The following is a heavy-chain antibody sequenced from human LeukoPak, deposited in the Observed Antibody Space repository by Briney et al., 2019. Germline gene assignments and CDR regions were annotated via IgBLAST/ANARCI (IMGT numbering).Heavy chain of an antibody. CDR3: TRPHCSSTSCYAWYFDY. CDR1: GFTFGDYA. D-gene: IGHD2-2*01. CDR2: IRSKAYGGTT. J-gene: IGHJ4*02. V-gene: IGHV3-49*04. Sequence: PGGSLRLSCTASGFTFGDYAMSWVRQAPGKGLEWVGCIRSKAYGGTTEYAASVKGRFTISRDDSKSISYLQMNSLKTEDTAVYYCTRPHCSSTSCYAWYFDYWGQGTLVTVSS.